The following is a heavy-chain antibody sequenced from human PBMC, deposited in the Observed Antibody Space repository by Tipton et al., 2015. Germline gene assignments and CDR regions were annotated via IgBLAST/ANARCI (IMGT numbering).Heavy chain of an antibody. CDR3: ARARGRHGGLFDS. V-gene: IGHV4-61*01. CDR1: GGSVSSGYHY. J-gene: IGHJ4*02. CDR2: VYDIGNT. Sequence: GLVKPSETLSLTCTVSGGSVSSGYHYWSWIRQSPGQRLEWIGYVYDIGNTNYNPSLKSRVTISLHTAENQFSLSLKSVTAADTAVYYCARARGRHGGLFDSWGQGILVTVSS. D-gene: IGHD4-23*01.